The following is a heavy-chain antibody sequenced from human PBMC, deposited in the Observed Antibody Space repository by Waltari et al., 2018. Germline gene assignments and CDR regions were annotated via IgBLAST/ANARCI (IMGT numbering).Heavy chain of an antibody. V-gene: IGHV1-18*04. CDR3: AKDRHQLIEEGFLLALDP. D-gene: IGHD2-2*01. Sequence: QVQLVQSGAEVKKPGASLKVSCKASGYIFTNYGISWVRQAPGQGLEWMGWISGNNGHTNFAQKCLGRVTMAKDTSTNTGYMELSRLTSDDTAVYYCAKDRHQLIEEGFLLALDPWGQGTLVTVSS. J-gene: IGHJ5*02. CDR1: GYIFTNYG. CDR2: ISGNNGHT.